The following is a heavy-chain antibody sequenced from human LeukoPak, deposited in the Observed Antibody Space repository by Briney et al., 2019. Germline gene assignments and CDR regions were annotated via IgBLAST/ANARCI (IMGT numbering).Heavy chain of an antibody. Sequence: NPGGSLRLSCAASGFTFSDYYMRWIRQAPGKGLVGVCFISSTSSYTNYTDSVKGRFTISRDNAKNSLYLQMNSRRAEDTAVYYCARGLLNMVRGGRNAFDIWGQGTMVTVSS. CDR3: ARGLLNMVRGGRNAFDI. CDR1: GFTFSDYY. D-gene: IGHD3-10*01. CDR2: ISSTSSYT. V-gene: IGHV3-11*05. J-gene: IGHJ3*02.